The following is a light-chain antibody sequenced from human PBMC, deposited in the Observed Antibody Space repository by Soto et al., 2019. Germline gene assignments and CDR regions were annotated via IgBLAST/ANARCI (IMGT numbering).Light chain of an antibody. CDR2: DDN. CDR1: SSNIGGNS. Sequence: QSVLTQPPSLSAAPGQKVTISCSGSSSNIGGNSVSWYQQLPGTAPKLLIYDDNKRPSGIPDRFSGSKSGTSATLGITGFQTGDEADYYCGSWDSRLSAYVFGTGTKVT. CDR3: GSWDSRLSAYV. V-gene: IGLV1-51*01. J-gene: IGLJ1*01.